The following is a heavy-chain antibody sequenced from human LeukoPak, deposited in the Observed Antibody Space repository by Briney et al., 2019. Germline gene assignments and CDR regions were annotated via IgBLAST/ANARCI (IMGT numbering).Heavy chain of an antibody. V-gene: IGHV1-69*05. CDR3: AKDGANSSSQRKRGYYFDY. D-gene: IGHD6-13*01. CDR2: IIPIFGTA. J-gene: IGHJ4*02. CDR1: GGTFSSYA. Sequence: PLATVKVSCKASGGTFSSYAISWVRQAPGQGLEWMGGIIPIFGTANYAQKFQGRVTITTDESTSTAYMELSSLRSEDTAVYYCAKDGANSSSQRKRGYYFDYWGQGTLVTVSS.